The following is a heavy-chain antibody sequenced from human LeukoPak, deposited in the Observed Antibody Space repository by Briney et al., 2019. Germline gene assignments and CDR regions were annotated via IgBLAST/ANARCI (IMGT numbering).Heavy chain of an antibody. CDR3: ARFEQWLKYYFDY. CDR1: GFTFSRYW. Sequence: GGSLRLSCAASGFTFSRYWMSWVRQAPGKGLEWVANIKQDGSEKYYVDSVKGRFTISRDNAKNSLYLQMNSLRAEDTAVYYCARFEQWLKYYFDYWGQGTLVTVSS. CDR2: IKQDGSEK. J-gene: IGHJ4*02. V-gene: IGHV3-7*01. D-gene: IGHD6-19*01.